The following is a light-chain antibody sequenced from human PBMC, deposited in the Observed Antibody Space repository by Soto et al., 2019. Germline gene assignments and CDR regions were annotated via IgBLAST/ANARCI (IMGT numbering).Light chain of an antibody. CDR2: RNN. Sequence: QSVXTQPPSASGXXXXRVXXXXXGXSSXIGSNYVYWYQQPPGTAPKLLIYRNNQRPSGVPDRFSGSKSGTSASLAISGLRSEDEADYYCAAWDDSLSGRVFGGGTKLTVL. CDR3: AAWDDSLSGRV. CDR1: SSXIGSNY. V-gene: IGLV1-47*01. J-gene: IGLJ3*02.